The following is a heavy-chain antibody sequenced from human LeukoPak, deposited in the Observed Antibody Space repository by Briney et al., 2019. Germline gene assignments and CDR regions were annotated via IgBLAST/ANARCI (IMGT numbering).Heavy chain of an antibody. V-gene: IGHV4-34*01. CDR2: INHSGST. CDR1: GGSFGGYY. Sequence: SETLSLTCAVYGGSFGGYYWSWIRQPPGKGLEWIGEINHSGSTNYNPSLKSRVTISVDTSKNQFSLKLSSVTAADTAVYYCARVLAAAEDYWGQGTLITVSS. D-gene: IGHD6-13*01. J-gene: IGHJ4*02. CDR3: ARVLAAAEDY.